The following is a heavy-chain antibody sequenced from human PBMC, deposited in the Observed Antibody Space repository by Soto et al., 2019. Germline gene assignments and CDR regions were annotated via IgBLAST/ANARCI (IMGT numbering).Heavy chain of an antibody. CDR1: ADSFSSYG. Sequence: QVQLVQSGAEVKEPGSAVKVSCKAPADSFSSYGISWVRQAPGQGLEWMGGIIPIFGTTNYAEKFQGRVTITGDESTNTAYRELSSLRSEDTALYYCARVFPDGWVEPGVVRGYLDTWGRGTLVTVSS. V-gene: IGHV1-69*01. CDR2: IIPIFGTT. J-gene: IGHJ4*02. D-gene: IGHD3-3*01. CDR3: ARVFPDGWVEPGVVRGYLDT.